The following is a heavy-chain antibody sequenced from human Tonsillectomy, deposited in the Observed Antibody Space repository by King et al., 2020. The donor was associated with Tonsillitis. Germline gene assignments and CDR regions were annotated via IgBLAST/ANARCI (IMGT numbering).Heavy chain of an antibody. CDR1: GGSISSYY. J-gene: IGHJ2*01. V-gene: IGHV4-59*01. CDR2: IYYSGSS. Sequence: VQLQESGPGLVKPSETLSLTCTVSGGSISSYYWSWIRQPPGKGLEWIGYIYYSGSSNYNPSLKSRVTISVDTSKNQFSLKLTAVTAADTAGYYCACEYSSGWDRYWYFDLWGRGTLVTVSS. CDR3: ACEYSSGWDRYWYFDL. D-gene: IGHD6-19*01.